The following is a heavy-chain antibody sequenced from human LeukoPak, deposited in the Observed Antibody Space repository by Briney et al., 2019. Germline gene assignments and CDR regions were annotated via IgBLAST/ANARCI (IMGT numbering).Heavy chain of an antibody. D-gene: IGHD3-3*01. CDR2: IYHSGST. CDR1: GYSISSGYY. V-gene: IGHV4-38-2*02. CDR3: ARALSKLRFLEWLSKTYFDY. Sequence: PSETLSLTCTVSGYSISSGYYWGWIRQPPGKGLEWIGSIYHSGSTYYNPSLKSRVTISVDTSKNQFSLKLSSVTAADTAVYYCARALSKLRFLEWLSKTYFDYWGQGTLVTVSS. J-gene: IGHJ4*02.